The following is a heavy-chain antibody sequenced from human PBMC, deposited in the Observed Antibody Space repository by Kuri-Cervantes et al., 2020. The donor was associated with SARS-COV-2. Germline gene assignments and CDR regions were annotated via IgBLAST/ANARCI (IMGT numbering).Heavy chain of an antibody. Sequence: ESLKISCAVFGGSFSGYYWSWIRQSPGKGLEWIGKINHSGSTNYNPSLSSRVTISVDMSKNQFSLGLSSVTAADTAMYYCARGREGVVPATILGLGYFLYFSMDVWGKGTSVTGYS. CDR1: GGSFSGYY. V-gene: IGHV4-34*01. CDR2: INHSGST. D-gene: IGHD2-2*01. CDR3: ARGREGVVPATILGLGYFLYFSMDV. J-gene: IGHJ6*03.